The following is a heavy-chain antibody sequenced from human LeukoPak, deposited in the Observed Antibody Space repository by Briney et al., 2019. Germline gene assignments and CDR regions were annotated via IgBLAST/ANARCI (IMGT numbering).Heavy chain of an antibody. J-gene: IGHJ5*02. CDR3: ARDKGGDGWFDP. V-gene: IGHV3-20*01. CDR1: GFTFDDYG. CDR2: ISWNGGST. D-gene: IGHD2-21*02. Sequence: GGSLRLSCAASGFTFDDYGMGWVRQAPGKGLEWVSAISWNGGSTGYADPVKGRFTISRDNAKNSLYPQMNSLRAEDTALYHCARDKGGDGWFDPWGQGTLVTVSS.